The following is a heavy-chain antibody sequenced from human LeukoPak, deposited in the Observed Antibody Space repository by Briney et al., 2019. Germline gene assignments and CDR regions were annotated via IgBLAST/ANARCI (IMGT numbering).Heavy chain of an antibody. V-gene: IGHV4-39*07. J-gene: IGHJ6*02. D-gene: IGHD3-10*01. CDR2: IYYSGST. Sequence: SETLSLTGTVSGGSISSSSYYWGWIRQPPGKGLEWIGSIYYSGSTYYNPSLKSRVTISVDTSKNQFSLKLSSVTAADTAVYYCARHIGVGELYYYGMDVWGQGTTVTVSS. CDR3: ARHIGVGELYYYGMDV. CDR1: GGSISSSSYY.